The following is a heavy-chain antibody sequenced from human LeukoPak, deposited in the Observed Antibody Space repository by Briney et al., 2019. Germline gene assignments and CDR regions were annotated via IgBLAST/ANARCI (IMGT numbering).Heavy chain of an antibody. CDR3: ANTILDYDILTGNN. D-gene: IGHD3-9*01. CDR2: ISGSGGST. CDR1: GFTFSSYA. Sequence: GGSLRLSCAASGFTFSSYAMSWVRQAPGKGLEWVSAISGSGGSTYYADSVKGRFTISRDNSKNTLYLQMNSLRAEDTAVYYCANTILDYDILTGNNWGQGTLVTVSS. J-gene: IGHJ4*02. V-gene: IGHV3-23*01.